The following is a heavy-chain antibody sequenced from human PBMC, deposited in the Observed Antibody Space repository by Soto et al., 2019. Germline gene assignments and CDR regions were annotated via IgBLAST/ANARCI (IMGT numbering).Heavy chain of an antibody. CDR1: GYSFTSYW. J-gene: IGHJ3*01. V-gene: IGHV5-51*01. CDR3: ARRVRLDAFDV. Sequence: PGESLKISCKGSGYSFTSYWIHWVRQMPGKGLEWMGAIYPGDSDTRYSPSFKGQVTISADMSISTAYLQWSSLRASDTAMYFCARRVRLDAFDVWGQGTMVTVSS. CDR2: IYPGDSDT.